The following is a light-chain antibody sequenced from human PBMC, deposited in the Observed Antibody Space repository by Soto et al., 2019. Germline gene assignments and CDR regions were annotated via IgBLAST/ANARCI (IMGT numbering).Light chain of an antibody. CDR2: AAS. J-gene: IGKJ3*01. CDR3: QHSYSPPFT. CDR1: QSISSY. Sequence: DIQMTQSPSSLSASVGDRVTITCRASQSISSYLNWYQQKPGKAPKLLIYAASSLQSGVPSRFSGSGSGTDFTLTISSLQPEDFAAYFCQHSYSPPFTFGPGTKVHI. V-gene: IGKV1-39*01.